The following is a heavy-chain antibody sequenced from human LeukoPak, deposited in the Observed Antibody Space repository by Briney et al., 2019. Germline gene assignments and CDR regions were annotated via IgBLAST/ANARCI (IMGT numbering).Heavy chain of an antibody. J-gene: IGHJ4*02. CDR2: ISYDGSNK. D-gene: IGHD6-13*01. CDR1: GFTFSSYA. V-gene: IGHV3-30-3*01. CDR3: AKDFRIAAAGSATDYFDY. Sequence: GGSLRLSCAASGFTFSSYAMHWVRQAPGKGLEWVAVISYDGSNKYYADSVKGRFTISRDNSKNTLYLQMNSLRAEDTAVYYCAKDFRIAAAGSATDYFDYWGQGTLVTVSS.